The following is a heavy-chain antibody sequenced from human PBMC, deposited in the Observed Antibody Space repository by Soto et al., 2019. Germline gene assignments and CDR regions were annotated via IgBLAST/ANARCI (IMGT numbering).Heavy chain of an antibody. CDR2: MNQDGGEK. Sequence: EPQLVVSGGGMVQPGGSLKVSCAASGFTFSNYWMTWVRQTPGKGLEWVANMNQDGGEKYSADSVKGRFSISRDNAKNSLYLQMNSLRPEDTALYYCARDYHGTFDFWGQGVLVTVSS. J-gene: IGHJ4*02. V-gene: IGHV3-7*01. CDR3: ARDYHGTFDF. CDR1: GFTFSNYW. D-gene: IGHD6-13*01.